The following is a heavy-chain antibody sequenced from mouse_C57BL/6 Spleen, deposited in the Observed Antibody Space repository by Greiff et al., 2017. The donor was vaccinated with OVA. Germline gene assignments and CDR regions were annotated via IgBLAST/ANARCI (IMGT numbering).Heavy chain of an antibody. J-gene: IGHJ4*01. CDR3: ARLYGSSYEAMDY. Sequence: VKLMESGAELVRPGTSVKMSCKASGYTFTNYWIGWAKQRPGHGLEWIGDIYPGGGYTNYNEKFKGKATLTADKSSSTAYMQFSSLTSEDSAIYYCARLYGSSYEAMDYWGQGTSVTVSS. CDR2: IYPGGGYT. CDR1: GYTFTNYW. V-gene: IGHV1-63*01. D-gene: IGHD1-1*01.